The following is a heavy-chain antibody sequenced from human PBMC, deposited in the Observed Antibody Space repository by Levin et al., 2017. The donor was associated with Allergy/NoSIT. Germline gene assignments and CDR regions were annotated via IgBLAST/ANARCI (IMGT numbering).Heavy chain of an antibody. CDR3: AREARTSMVALDY. CDR2: ISSSGGSI. Sequence: KAGGSLRLSCAASEFTLSDYFMSWIRQAPGKGLEWVSYISSSGGSIYYADSVKGRFTISRDNAKNSLYLHMNSLRAEDTAVYYCAREARTSMVALDYWGQGTLVTVSS. J-gene: IGHJ4*02. CDR1: EFTLSDYF. D-gene: IGHD1/OR15-1a*01. V-gene: IGHV3-11*01.